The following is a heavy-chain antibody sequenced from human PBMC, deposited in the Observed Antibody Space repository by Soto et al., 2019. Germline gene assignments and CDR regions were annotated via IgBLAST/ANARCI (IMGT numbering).Heavy chain of an antibody. CDR1: GGTFSSYA. D-gene: IGHD5-18*01. CDR3: ARGAHVDTAMVYSFYYYYGMDV. V-gene: IGHV1-69*13. Sequence: SVKVSCKASGGTFSSYAISWVRQAPGQGLEWMGGIIPIFGTANYAQKFQGRVTITADESTSTAYMELSSLRSEDTAVYYCARGAHVDTAMVYSFYYYYGMDVWGQGTTVTVSS. CDR2: IIPIFGTA. J-gene: IGHJ6*02.